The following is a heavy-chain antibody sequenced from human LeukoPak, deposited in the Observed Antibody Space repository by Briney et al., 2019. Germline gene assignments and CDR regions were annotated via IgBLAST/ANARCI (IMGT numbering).Heavy chain of an antibody. V-gene: IGHV3-30-3*01. CDR1: GFTLSSYA. D-gene: IGHD4-17*01. J-gene: IGHJ3*02. CDR2: ISYDGSNK. Sequence: GGSLRLSCAASGFTLSSYAMHWVRQAPGKGLEWVAVISYDGSNKYYADSVKGRFTISRDNSKNTLYLQMNSLRAEDTAVYYCAREWSTTDAFDIWGQGTMVTVSS. CDR3: AREWSTTDAFDI.